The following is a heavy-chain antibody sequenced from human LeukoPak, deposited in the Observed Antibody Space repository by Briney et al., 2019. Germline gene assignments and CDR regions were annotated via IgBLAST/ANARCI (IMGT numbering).Heavy chain of an antibody. V-gene: IGHV3-48*01. Sequence: GGSLRLSCTASGFTFSTYSMNWVRQAPGKGLEWVSYISTSPGVIHYADSVKGRFTISRDNSKNTLYLQMNSLRAEDTAVYYCAKGRHMVRGLPDYWGQGTLVTVSS. CDR3: AKGRHMVRGLPDY. CDR2: ISTSPGVI. D-gene: IGHD3-10*01. CDR1: GFTFSTYS. J-gene: IGHJ4*02.